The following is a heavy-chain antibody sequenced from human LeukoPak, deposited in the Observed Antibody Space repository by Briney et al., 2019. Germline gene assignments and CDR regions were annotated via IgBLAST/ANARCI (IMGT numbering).Heavy chain of an antibody. CDR2: INHSGST. CDR1: GGSFSGYY. J-gene: IGHJ6*02. V-gene: IGHV4-34*01. Sequence: PSETLSLTCAVYGGSFSGYYWSWIRQPPGKGLEWIGEINHSGSTNYNPSLKSRATISADTSKNQFSLKLSSVTAADTAVYYCARGLTQTYYYGMDVWGQGTTVTVSS. CDR3: ARGLTQTYYYGMDV.